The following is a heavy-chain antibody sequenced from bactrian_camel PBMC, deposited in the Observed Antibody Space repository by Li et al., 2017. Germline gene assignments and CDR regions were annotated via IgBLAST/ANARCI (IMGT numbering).Heavy chain of an antibody. J-gene: IGHJ6*01. CDR3: AACGGSYTGGYPKLEDFVY. Sequence: HVQLVESGGGSVQSGGSLRLSCVASGYTYNRYCMGWFRQGRGKEREGVAVVDADGTITYAESVKGRFTVSQDNAKNTLLLQMDSLKPDDTAMYYCAACGGSYTGGYPKLEDFVYWGQGTQVTVS. CDR1: GYTYNRYC. CDR2: VDADGTIT. V-gene: IGHV3S1*01. D-gene: IGHD1*01.